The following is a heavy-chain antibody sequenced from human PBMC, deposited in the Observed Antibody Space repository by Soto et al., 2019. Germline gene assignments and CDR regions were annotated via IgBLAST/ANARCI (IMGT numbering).Heavy chain of an antibody. V-gene: IGHV1-24*01. CDR3: ATGLVVVAALVFDY. J-gene: IGHJ4*02. Sequence: ASVKVSCKVSGYTLTELSMHWVRQAPGKGLEWMGGFDPEDGETIYAQKFQGRVTMTEDTSTDTAYMELSSLRSEDTAVYYCATGLVVVAALVFDYWGQGTLVTVSS. D-gene: IGHD2-15*01. CDR2: FDPEDGET. CDR1: GYTLTELS.